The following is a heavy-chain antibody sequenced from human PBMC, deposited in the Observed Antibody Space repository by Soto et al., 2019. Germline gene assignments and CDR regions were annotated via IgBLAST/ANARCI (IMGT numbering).Heavy chain of an antibody. CDR3: SPYDFWSGPRSDY. CDR2: IRSKAYGGTT. CDR1: GFTFGDYA. J-gene: IGHJ4*02. D-gene: IGHD3-3*01. V-gene: IGHV3-49*03. Sequence: EVQLVESGGGLVQPGRSLRLSCTASGFTFGDYAMSWFRQAPGKGLEWVGSIRSKAYGGTTEYAASVKGRFTISRDDSKSIAYLQMNSLKTEDTAVYYCSPYDFWSGPRSDYWGQGTLVTVSS.